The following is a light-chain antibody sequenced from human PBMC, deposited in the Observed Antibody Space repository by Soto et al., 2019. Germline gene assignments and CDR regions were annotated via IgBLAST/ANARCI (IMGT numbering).Light chain of an antibody. CDR1: SSNIGAGYD. CDR3: QSYDSSLSGSI. V-gene: IGLV1-40*01. CDR2: GNI. J-gene: IGLJ2*01. Sequence: QSVLTQPPSVSGAPGQRVTISCTGSSSNIGAGYDVHWYQQLPGTAPKLLIYGNINRPSGVPDRFSGSKSGTSASLAITGLKAEDEADYYCQSYDSSLSGSIFGGGTKVTVL.